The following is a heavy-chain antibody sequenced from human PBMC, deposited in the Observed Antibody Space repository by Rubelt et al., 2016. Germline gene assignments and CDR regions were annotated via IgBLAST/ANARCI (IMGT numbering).Heavy chain of an antibody. Sequence: QVQLVQSGAEVKKPGASVKVSCKASGYTFTSYGISWVRQAPGQGLEWMGWINPNSGGTNYAQKFQGRVTMTRDTSISTAYMELSRLRSDDTAVYYCARCRDGSSCLNFDYWGQGTLVTVSS. V-gene: IGHV1-2*02. CDR2: INPNSGGT. CDR1: GYTFTSYG. J-gene: IGHJ4*02. CDR3: ARCRDGSSCLNFDY. D-gene: IGHD6-13*01.